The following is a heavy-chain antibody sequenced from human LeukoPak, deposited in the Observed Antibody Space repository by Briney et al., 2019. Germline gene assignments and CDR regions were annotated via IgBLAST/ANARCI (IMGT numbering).Heavy chain of an antibody. J-gene: IGHJ4*02. CDR1: GFTFSNYA. V-gene: IGHV3-23*01. Sequence: GGSLRLSCAASGFTFSNYAMSWVRQPPGKGLEWVSVISGSGGSTNFADSVKGRFTSSRDNSKNTLYLQMHSLRVEDTAVYYCAQGRLGYSYGAFDHWGQGTLVTVSS. CDR3: AQGRLGYSYGAFDH. CDR2: ISGSGGST. D-gene: IGHD5-18*01.